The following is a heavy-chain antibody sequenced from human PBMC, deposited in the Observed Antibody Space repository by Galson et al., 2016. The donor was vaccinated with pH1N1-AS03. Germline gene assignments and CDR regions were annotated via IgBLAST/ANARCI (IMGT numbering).Heavy chain of an antibody. CDR1: GFTVSSNY. J-gene: IGHJ3*02. Sequence: LRLSCAASGFTVSSNYMGWVRQAPGKGLEWVSVFSTGGRAHYADSVMGRFTMSRDNSKNTVYLQMNSLRAEDTAIYSCVRYYYSGGSVPGAFDIWGQGTVVAVSS. D-gene: IGHD3-22*01. CDR3: VRYYYSGGSVPGAFDI. V-gene: IGHV3-53*01. CDR2: FSTGGRA.